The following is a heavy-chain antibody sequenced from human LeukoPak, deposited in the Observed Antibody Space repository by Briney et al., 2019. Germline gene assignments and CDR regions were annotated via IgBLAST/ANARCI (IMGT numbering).Heavy chain of an antibody. J-gene: IGHJ3*02. V-gene: IGHV4-34*01. Sequence: SETLSLTCAVYGGSFSGYYWSWIRQPPGKGLEWIGEINHSGSTNYNPSLKSRVTISVDTSKNQFSLKLSSVTAADTAVYYCARDKDYYDSSGESSAYDIWGQGTMVTVSS. CDR1: GGSFSGYY. CDR3: ARDKDYYDSSGESSAYDI. D-gene: IGHD3-22*01. CDR2: INHSGST.